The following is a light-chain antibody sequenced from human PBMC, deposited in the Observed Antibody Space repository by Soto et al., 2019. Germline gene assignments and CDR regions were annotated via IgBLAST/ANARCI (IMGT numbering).Light chain of an antibody. V-gene: IGKV3-15*01. CDR3: QQRSNWPPSIT. CDR1: QSVIGY. CDR2: RIF. J-gene: IGKJ5*01. Sequence: EIVMTQSPGTVSVFPGETVTLSCRASQSVIGYLDWFHQKPGQAPRLVLLRIFTRAIGVPARFSGSGSETEFTLTISGLQSEDSGVYYCQQRSNWPPSITFGQGTRLEIK.